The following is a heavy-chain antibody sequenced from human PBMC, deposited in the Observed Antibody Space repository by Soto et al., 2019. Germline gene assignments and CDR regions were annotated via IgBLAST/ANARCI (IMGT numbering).Heavy chain of an antibody. CDR2: IYYSGST. CDR1: GGSISSYY. Sequence: PSETLSLTCTVSGGSISSYYWSWIRQPPGKGLEWIGYIYYSGSTNYNPSLKSRVTISVDTSKNQFSLKLSSVTAADTAVYYCARSSIIVVVAATWFDYWGQGTLVTVSS. CDR3: ARSSIIVVVAATWFDY. D-gene: IGHD2-15*01. J-gene: IGHJ4*02. V-gene: IGHV4-59*08.